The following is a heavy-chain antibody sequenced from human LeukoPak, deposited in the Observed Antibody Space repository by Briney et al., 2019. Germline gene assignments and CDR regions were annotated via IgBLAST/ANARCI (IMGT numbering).Heavy chain of an antibody. CDR2: ISYDGSNE. V-gene: IGHV3-30-3*01. CDR1: GFIFTNYF. Sequence: QPGGSLRLSCAASGFIFTNYFMSWVRQAPGKGLEWVAVISYDGSNEYYADSVKGRFTISRDNSKNTLYLQVNSLRAEDTAVYYCARDRYYGSGSYYGHYYYGMDVWGQGTTVTVSS. J-gene: IGHJ6*02. D-gene: IGHD3-10*01. CDR3: ARDRYYGSGSYYGHYYYGMDV.